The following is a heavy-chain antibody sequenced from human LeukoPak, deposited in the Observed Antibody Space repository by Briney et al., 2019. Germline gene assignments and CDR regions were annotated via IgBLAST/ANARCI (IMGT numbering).Heavy chain of an antibody. Sequence: GGSLRLSCAASGFTFSSYWMSWVRQAPGKGLEWVAHIKQDGSEKYYVDSVKGRFTISRDNAKNSLYLQMNSLRAEDTAVYYCARDWGVAVAGTGYWGQGTLVTVSS. V-gene: IGHV3-7*01. CDR1: GFTFSSYW. D-gene: IGHD6-19*01. J-gene: IGHJ4*02. CDR2: IKQDGSEK. CDR3: ARDWGVAVAGTGY.